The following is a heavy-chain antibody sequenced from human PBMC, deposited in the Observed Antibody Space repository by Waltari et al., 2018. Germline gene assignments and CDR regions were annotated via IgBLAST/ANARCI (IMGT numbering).Heavy chain of an antibody. CDR2: VHRNGRT. V-gene: IGHV4-4*02. Sequence: QLRLQESGPGLVKPSGTLSLTCVVSGDAMSGNSWWSWVRQSPEKGLEGIGQVHRNGRTKYQPSLASRATVSLDSSMNQFSLRILSATAADTAVYYCARDLGRGLFLDSWGQGTLVTVSP. CDR3: ARDLGRGLFLDS. J-gene: IGHJ4*02. D-gene: IGHD2-15*01. CDR1: GDAMSGNSW.